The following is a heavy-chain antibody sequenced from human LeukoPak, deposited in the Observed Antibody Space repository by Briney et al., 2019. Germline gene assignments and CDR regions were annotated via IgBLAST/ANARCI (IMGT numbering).Heavy chain of an antibody. D-gene: IGHD3-22*01. J-gene: IGHJ4*02. CDR3: ARDVTTYYYDSSGYYYHDY. CDR1: GFTVSSNY. Sequence: GGSLRLSCAASGFTVSSNYMSWVRQAPGKGLEWVSVIYSGGSTYYADSVKGRFTISRDNSKNTLYLQMNSLRAEATAVYYCARDVTTYYYDSSGYYYHDYWGQGTLVTVSS. V-gene: IGHV3-66*02. CDR2: IYSGGST.